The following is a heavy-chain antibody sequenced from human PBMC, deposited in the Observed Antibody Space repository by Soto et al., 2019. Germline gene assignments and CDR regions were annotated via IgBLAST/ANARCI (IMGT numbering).Heavy chain of an antibody. CDR2: IYHSGNT. Sequence: SETLSLTCAVYGGSLSGYYWGWFRQPPGKGLEWIGSIYHSGNTYYNPSLTSRVTMSIDTSKNHFSLNLTSVTAADTAVYYCARARIVVAGTSVDSWAQGTLVTVSS. V-gene: IGHV4-38-2*01. J-gene: IGHJ4*02. CDR1: GGSLSGYY. CDR3: ARARIVVAGTSVDS. D-gene: IGHD6-19*01.